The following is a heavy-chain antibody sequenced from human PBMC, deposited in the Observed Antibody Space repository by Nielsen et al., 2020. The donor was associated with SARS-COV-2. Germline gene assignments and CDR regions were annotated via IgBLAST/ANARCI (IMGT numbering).Heavy chain of an antibody. J-gene: IGHJ4*02. CDR3: AKPSSLWFGDYFDY. CDR1: GFTFSNYA. Sequence: GESLKISCAASGFTFSNYAMNWVRQAPGKGLEWVSGISGSGASTYYADSVRGRFTISRDNSKNTLYLLMNSLRAEDTAIYYCAKPSSLWFGDYFDYWGQGTLVTVSS. CDR2: ISGSGAST. V-gene: IGHV3-23*01. D-gene: IGHD3-10*01.